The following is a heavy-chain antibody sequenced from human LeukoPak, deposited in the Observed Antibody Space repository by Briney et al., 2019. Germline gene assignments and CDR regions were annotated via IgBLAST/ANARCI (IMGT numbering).Heavy chain of an antibody. D-gene: IGHD3-22*01. CDR3: VRAYSRGYSDDFDF. J-gene: IGHJ4*02. Sequence: GGSLILSCAASGFTFSDYYMSWFRQAPGAGLEWLSYINLNNGTMYYADSVRGRFAISRDNTKNSLYLQMNSLRGEDTAVYYCVRAYSRGYSDDFDFWGQGTLVTVSS. CDR1: GFTFSDYY. V-gene: IGHV3-11*01. CDR2: INLNNGTM.